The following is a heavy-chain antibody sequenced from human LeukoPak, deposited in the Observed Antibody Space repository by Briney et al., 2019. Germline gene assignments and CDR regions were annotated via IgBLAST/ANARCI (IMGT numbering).Heavy chain of an antibody. V-gene: IGHV3-74*01. CDR3: ARGSYSLGGFDY. CDR2: ISSDGSDT. D-gene: IGHD6-13*01. J-gene: IGHJ4*02. CDR1: GFTFSSYW. Sequence: PGGSLRLSCAASGFTFSSYWMHWARQAPGKGLVWVSRISSDGSDTNYADSVKGRFTISRDNAKNTLYLPMNSLGAEDTAVYYCARGSYSLGGFDYWGQGTLVTVPS.